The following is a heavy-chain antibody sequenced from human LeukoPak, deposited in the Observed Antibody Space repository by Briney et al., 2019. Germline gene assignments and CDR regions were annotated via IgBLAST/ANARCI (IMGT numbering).Heavy chain of an antibody. CDR2: ISSSSSYI. J-gene: IGHJ4*02. D-gene: IGHD6-13*01. V-gene: IGHV3-21*01. CDR3: AREGQQLVSFDY. CDR1: GFTFSSYS. Sequence: GGSLRLSCAASGFTFSSYSMNWVRQAPGKGLEWVSSISSSSSYIYYADSVKGRFTISRDNAENSLYLQMNSLRAEDTAVYYCAREGQQLVSFDYWGQGTLVTVSS.